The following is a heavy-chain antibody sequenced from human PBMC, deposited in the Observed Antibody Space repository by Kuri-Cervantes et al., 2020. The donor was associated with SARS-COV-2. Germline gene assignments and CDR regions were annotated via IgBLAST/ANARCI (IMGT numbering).Heavy chain of an antibody. Sequence: LSCCVSGYSISGSYYWGWIRQPPGKGQEWLGSIYHSGSTYYNPYLKSRVTISVDTSKTQFSLRLSSLTAADTAVYYCARALKGQIDAFDIWGQGTMVTVSS. V-gene: IGHV4-38-2*02. CDR3: ARALKGQIDAFDI. CDR1: GYSISGSYY. J-gene: IGHJ3*02. CDR2: IYHSGST.